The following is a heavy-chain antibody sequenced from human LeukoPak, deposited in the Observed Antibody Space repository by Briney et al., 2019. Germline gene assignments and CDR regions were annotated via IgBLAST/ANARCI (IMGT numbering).Heavy chain of an antibody. CDR1: GYTFTSYG. CDR2: ISAYNGNT. Sequence: ASVKVSCKASGYTFTSYGISWVRQAPGQGLEWMGWISAYNGNTNYAQKLQGRVTMTTDTSTSTAYMELRSLRSDDTAVYYCASSMYYYGSGSYYNLPYYFDYWGQGTLVTVSS. V-gene: IGHV1-18*01. D-gene: IGHD3-10*01. J-gene: IGHJ4*02. CDR3: ASSMYYYGSGSYYNLPYYFDY.